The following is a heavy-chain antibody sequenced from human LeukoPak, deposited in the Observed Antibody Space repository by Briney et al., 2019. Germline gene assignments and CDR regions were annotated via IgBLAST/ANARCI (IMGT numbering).Heavy chain of an antibody. CDR1: GFTVRSNY. J-gene: IGHJ5*02. V-gene: IGHV3-53*01. Sequence: PGGSLRLSCAASGFTVRSNYMSWVRRAPGKGLECVSVIYSGGSTFYADSVKGRFTVSRDNSKNTLYLQMNSLRAEDTAVYYCAKGPTTVVFNWFDPWGQGTLVTVSS. CDR3: AKGPTTVVFNWFDP. D-gene: IGHD4-23*01. CDR2: IYSGGST.